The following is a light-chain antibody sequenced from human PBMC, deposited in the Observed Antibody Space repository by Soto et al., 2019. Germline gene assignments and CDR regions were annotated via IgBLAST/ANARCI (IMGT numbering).Light chain of an antibody. CDR2: KAS. V-gene: IGKV1-5*03. J-gene: IGKJ5*01. CDR3: QQHNQWPIT. CDR1: QSISGW. Sequence: DIPMTQSPSTLSASVGDRVTITCRASQSISGWLAWYQQKPGKAPKLLIYKASSLESGVPSRFSGSGSGTEFTLTINSLQSEDSAVYYCQQHNQWPITFGQGTRLEIK.